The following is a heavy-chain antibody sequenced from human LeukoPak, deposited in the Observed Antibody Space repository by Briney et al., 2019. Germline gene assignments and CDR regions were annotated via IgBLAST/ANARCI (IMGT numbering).Heavy chain of an antibody. CDR1: GFTFTSYA. Sequence: GGSLRLSCAASGFTFTSYAMSWVRQAPGKGLEWVSGISGGGGSTYYADSVKGRFTISRDNSKNTLYLQMNSLRDEDTAVYYCAKDPSRSSWYDGDDYWGQGTLVTVSS. D-gene: IGHD6-13*01. CDR3: AKDPSRSSWYDGDDY. V-gene: IGHV3-23*01. J-gene: IGHJ4*02. CDR2: ISGGGGST.